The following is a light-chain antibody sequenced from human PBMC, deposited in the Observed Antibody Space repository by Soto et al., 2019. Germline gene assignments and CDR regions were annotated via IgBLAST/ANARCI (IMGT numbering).Light chain of an antibody. CDR2: GAS. J-gene: IGKJ4*01. Sequence: EIVMTQSPATLSVSPGERVTLSSTASQSVSGNLAWYQQKPGQAPRLLIHGASTRATDIPARFSGSGSGTEFTLTITSLQSEDFAVYYCQQYHNWPPGLTFGGGTKVDIK. CDR3: QQYHNWPPGLT. CDR1: QSVSGN. V-gene: IGKV3-15*01.